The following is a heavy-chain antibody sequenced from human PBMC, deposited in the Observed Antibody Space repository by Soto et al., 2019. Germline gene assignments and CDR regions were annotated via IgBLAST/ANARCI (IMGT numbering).Heavy chain of an antibody. J-gene: IGHJ5*02. Sequence: QVQLQESGPGLVKPSQTLSLTCTVSGGSLKSGGYYWSWIRQHPGRALEWIGYIYYTGRTYYNPSLEIRVTFSVAPSKPQFSRKLSSVTAADTAVYYCARDVTRNHTCFDLWGHGPLVTVSS. CDR1: GGSLKSGGYY. CDR3: ARDVTRNHTCFDL. CDR2: IYYTGRT. D-gene: IGHD2-21*02. V-gene: IGHV4-31*02.